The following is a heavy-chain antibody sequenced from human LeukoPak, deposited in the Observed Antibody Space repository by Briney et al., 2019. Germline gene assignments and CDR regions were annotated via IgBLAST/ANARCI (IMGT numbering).Heavy chain of an antibody. V-gene: IGHV4-38-2*02. D-gene: IGHD3-10*01. Sequence: PSETLSLTCTVSGYSISSGYYWGWIRQPPGKGLEWIGSIYHSGSTYYNPSLKSRVTISVDTSKNQFSLKLSSVTAADTAVYYCARAGSITMVRGVSFDYWGQGTLVTVSS. CDR2: IYHSGST. CDR3: ARAGSITMVRGVSFDY. J-gene: IGHJ4*02. CDR1: GYSISSGYY.